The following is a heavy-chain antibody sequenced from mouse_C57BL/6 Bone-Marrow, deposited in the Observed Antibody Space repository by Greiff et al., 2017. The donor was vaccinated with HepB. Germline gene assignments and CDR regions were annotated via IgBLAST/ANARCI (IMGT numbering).Heavy chain of an antibody. V-gene: IGHV1-19*01. CDR3: AREWDYYGSFFDY. CDR2: INPYNGGT. J-gene: IGHJ2*01. D-gene: IGHD1-1*01. Sequence: VQLQQSGPVLVKPGASVKMSCKASGYTFTDYYMNWVKQSHGKSLEWIGVINPYNGGTSYNQKFKGKATLTVDKSSSTAYMELNSLTSEDSAVYYCAREWDYYGSFFDYWGQGTTLTVSS. CDR1: GYTFTDYY.